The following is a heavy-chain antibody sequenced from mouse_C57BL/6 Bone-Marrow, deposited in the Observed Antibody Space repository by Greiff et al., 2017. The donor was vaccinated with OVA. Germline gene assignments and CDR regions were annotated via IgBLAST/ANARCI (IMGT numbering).Heavy chain of an antibody. CDR2: GQGLEWIG. V-gene: IGHV1-87*01. D-gene: IGHD1-1*01. CDR1: YTFSRRVH. J-gene: IGHJ1*03. Sequence: QVQLQQSGPELARPWASVKISCPAFYTFSRRVHFAIRDTNYWMQWVKQRPGQGLEWIGAIYPGNGDTSYNQKFKGKATLTADKSASTAYMQLSSLTSEDSAVYYCALYYYGSSYYWYFDVWGTGTTVTVSS. CDR3: SEDSAVYYCALYYYGSSYYWYFDV.